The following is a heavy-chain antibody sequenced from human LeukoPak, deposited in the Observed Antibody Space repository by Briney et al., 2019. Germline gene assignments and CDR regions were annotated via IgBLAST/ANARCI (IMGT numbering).Heavy chain of an antibody. D-gene: IGHD3-22*01. CDR3: ARDGYFYDSNIYSYLDS. CDR1: GGSISSNDW. CDR2: IYHSGST. Sequence: KPSGTLSLTCAVSGGSISSNDWCRWVRQPPGKGLEWIGEIYHSGSTNYNPSPKSRVTMSVDKSKNQFSLNLSSVTAADTAVYYCARDGYFYDSNIYSYLDSWGQGTLVTVSS. V-gene: IGHV4-4*02. J-gene: IGHJ4*02.